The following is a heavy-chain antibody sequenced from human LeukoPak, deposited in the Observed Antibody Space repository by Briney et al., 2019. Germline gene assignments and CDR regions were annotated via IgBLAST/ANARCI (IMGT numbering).Heavy chain of an antibody. Sequence: PGGSLRLSCAASGFTFTNGGMSWVRQAPGKGLEWVSLISAAGNTKHYADSVKGRFTISRDNSKNTLYLQMNSLRAEDTAIYYCARDLYTERGDLWGQGTMVTVSS. CDR2: ISAAGNTK. V-gene: IGHV3-23*01. D-gene: IGHD2-2*02. CDR3: ARDLYTERGDL. CDR1: GFTFTNGG. J-gene: IGHJ3*01.